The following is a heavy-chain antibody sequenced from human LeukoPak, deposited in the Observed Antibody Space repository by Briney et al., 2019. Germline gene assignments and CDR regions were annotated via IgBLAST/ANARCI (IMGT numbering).Heavy chain of an antibody. CDR3: ARAGGDYDWFDP. Sequence: SVKVSCKASGGTFSSYAISWVRQAPGQGLEWMGRIIPIFGTANYAQKFQGRVTITTDESTSTVYMELSSLRSEDTAVYYCARAGGDYDWFDPWGQGTLVTVSS. CDR2: IIPIFGTA. D-gene: IGHD4-17*01. V-gene: IGHV1-69*05. CDR1: GGTFSSYA. J-gene: IGHJ5*02.